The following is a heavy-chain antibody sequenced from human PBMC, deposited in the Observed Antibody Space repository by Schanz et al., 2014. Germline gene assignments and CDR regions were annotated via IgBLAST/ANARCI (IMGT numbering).Heavy chain of an antibody. V-gene: IGHV3-9*01. CDR1: GFTFDKYA. J-gene: IGHJ2*01. CDR3: AKDAPYPFDL. CDR2: VSRSTPDI. Sequence: EVQLVESGGGLVQPGKSLRLSCAASGFTFDKYAMHWVRQAPGKGLEWVSYVSRSTPDIYYADSVKGRFTMSRDNAKNSVFLQMNSLRAEDTAIYYCAKDAPYPFDLWGRGTLITVSS.